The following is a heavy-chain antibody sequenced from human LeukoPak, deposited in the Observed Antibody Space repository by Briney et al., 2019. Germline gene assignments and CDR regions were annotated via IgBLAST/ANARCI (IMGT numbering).Heavy chain of an antibody. Sequence: PSETLSLTCTVSGGSIGSYYWSWIRQPPGKGLEWIGYIYYSGSTNYNPSLRSRVTISVDTSKNQFSLKLSSVTAADTAVYYCARDGPDGYNSYWGQGTLVTVSS. CDR3: ARDGPDGYNSY. J-gene: IGHJ4*02. D-gene: IGHD5-24*01. CDR1: GGSIGSYY. CDR2: IYYSGST. V-gene: IGHV4-59*01.